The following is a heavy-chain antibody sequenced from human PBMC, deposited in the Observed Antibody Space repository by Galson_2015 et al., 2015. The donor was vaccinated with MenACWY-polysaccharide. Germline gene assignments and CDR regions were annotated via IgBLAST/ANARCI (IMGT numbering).Heavy chain of an antibody. CDR1: GASLSTRSYY. V-gene: IGHV4-39*01. D-gene: IGHD1-26*01. CDR2: IFYSGTT. Sequence: ETLSLTCTVSGASLSTRSYYWDWVRQSPDGGLEWIGCIFYSGTTYYNPSLKSRVTISVDTSRSQFSLRLTSVTAADTAVYYCARHERREVRTSSAFDMWGPGTMVTVSS. J-gene: IGHJ3*02. CDR3: ARHERREVRTSSAFDM.